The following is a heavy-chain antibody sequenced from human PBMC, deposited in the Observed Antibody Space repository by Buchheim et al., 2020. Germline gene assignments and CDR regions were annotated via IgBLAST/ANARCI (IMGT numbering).Heavy chain of an antibody. V-gene: IGHV4-61*01. Sequence: QVQLQESGPGLVKPSETLSLTCTVSGGSVSSGSYYWSWIRQPPGKGLEWIGYIYYSGSTNYNPSLKSRVTISVDTSKNQFSLKLSSVTAADTAVYYCARQQGRAYCGGDCYDNSYYFDYWGQGTL. J-gene: IGHJ4*02. D-gene: IGHD2-21*02. CDR3: ARQQGRAYCGGDCYDNSYYFDY. CDR1: GGSVSSGSYY. CDR2: IYYSGST.